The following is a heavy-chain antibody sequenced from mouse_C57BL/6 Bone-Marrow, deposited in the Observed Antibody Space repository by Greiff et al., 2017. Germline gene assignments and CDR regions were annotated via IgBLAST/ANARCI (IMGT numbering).Heavy chain of an antibody. CDR2: ISSGGSYT. Sequence: EVKLMESGGDLVKPGGSLKLSCAASGFTFSSYGMSWVRQTPDKRLEWVATISSGGSYTYYPDSVKGRFILTRDNTKNTLYLQMSSLKSEDTAMYYCARHDYAWFAYWGQGTLVTVSA. J-gene: IGHJ3*01. D-gene: IGHD2-4*01. CDR1: GFTFSSYG. CDR3: ARHDYAWFAY. V-gene: IGHV5-6*01.